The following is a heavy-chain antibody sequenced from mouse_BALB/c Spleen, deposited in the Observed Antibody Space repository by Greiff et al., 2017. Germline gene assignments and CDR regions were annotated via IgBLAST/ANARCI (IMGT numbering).Heavy chain of an antibody. J-gene: IGHJ3*01. CDR2: INPGSGGT. V-gene: IGHV1-54*01. D-gene: IGHD1-2*01. CDR1: GYAFTNYL. Sequence: VQLQQSGAELVRPGTSVKVSCKASGYAFTNYLIEWVKQRPGQGLEWIGVINPGSGGTNYNEKFKGKATLTADKSSSTAYMQLSSLTSDDSAVYFCARSFITTVPFAYWGQGTLVTVSA. CDR3: ARSFITTVPFAY.